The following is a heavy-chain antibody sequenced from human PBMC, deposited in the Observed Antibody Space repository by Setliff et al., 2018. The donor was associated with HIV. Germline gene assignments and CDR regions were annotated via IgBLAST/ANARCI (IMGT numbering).Heavy chain of an antibody. V-gene: IGHV1-69*13. CDR2: IIPIFGTA. CDR1: GGTFISYA. D-gene: IGHD5-12*01. J-gene: IGHJ6*03. CDR3: ARLREMATINYYYNYMDV. Sequence: ASVKVSCKASGGTFISYAISWVRQAPGQGLEWMGGIIPIFGTAKYAQKFQGRLTITADESTSTAYMELSSLRSEDTAVYYCARLREMATINYYYNYMDVWGKGTMVTVSS.